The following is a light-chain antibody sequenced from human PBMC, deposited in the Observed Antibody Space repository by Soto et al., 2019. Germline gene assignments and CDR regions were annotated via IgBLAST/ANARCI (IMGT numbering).Light chain of an antibody. CDR3: QQYGSSPPTST. CDR2: GAS. V-gene: IGKV3-20*01. Sequence: EIVLTQSPGTLSLSPEERATLSCRASQSVSSSYLAWYQQKPGQAPRLLIYGASSRATGIPDRFSGSGSGTDFTLTISRLEPEDFAVYYCQQYGSSPPTSTFGQGTRLEIK. CDR1: QSVSSSY. J-gene: IGKJ5*01.